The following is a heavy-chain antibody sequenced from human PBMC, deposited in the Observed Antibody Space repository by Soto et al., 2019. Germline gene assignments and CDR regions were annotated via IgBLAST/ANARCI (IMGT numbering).Heavy chain of an antibody. CDR1: GGSFSGYC. CDR3: ARKFLFDFWSGYPYYFDY. CDR2: INHSGST. J-gene: IGHJ4*02. Sequence: SETLSLTCAVYGGSFSGYCWSWIRQPPGKGLEWIGEINHSGSTNYNPSLKSRVTISVDTSKNQFSLKLSSVTAADTAVYYCARKFLFDFWSGYPYYFDYWGQGTLVTVSS. D-gene: IGHD3-3*01. V-gene: IGHV4-34*01.